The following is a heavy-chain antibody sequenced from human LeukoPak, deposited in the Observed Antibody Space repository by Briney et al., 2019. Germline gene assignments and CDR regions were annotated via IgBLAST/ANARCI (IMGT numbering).Heavy chain of an antibody. J-gene: IGHJ4*02. CDR2: IYSGGST. CDR1: GFTVSSNY. CDR3: ARERGSHCFDY. V-gene: IGHV3-53*01. D-gene: IGHD5-12*01. Sequence: GGSLRLSCAASGFTVSSNYMSWVRQAPGKGLEWVSVIYSGGSTYYADSVKGRFTISRDNAKNSLYLQVNSLRAEDTAVYYCARERGSHCFDYWGQGTLVTVSS.